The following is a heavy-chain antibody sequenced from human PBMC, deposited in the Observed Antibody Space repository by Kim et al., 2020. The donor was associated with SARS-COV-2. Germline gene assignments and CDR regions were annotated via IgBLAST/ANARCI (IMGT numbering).Heavy chain of an antibody. Sequence: GGSLRLSCVASGFNFKNYAMTWVRRAPGKGRNWESAISANGANTYYADSVKGRFTMSRDNSRDTLHLQMNGLRVEDTAVYYCVWGLYTSHAVSGLMDVWGQGTTVTVPS. CDR1: GFNFKNYA. D-gene: IGHD2-2*01. J-gene: IGHJ6*02. CDR3: VWGLYTSHAVSGLMDV. CDR2: ISANGANT. V-gene: IGHV3-23*01.